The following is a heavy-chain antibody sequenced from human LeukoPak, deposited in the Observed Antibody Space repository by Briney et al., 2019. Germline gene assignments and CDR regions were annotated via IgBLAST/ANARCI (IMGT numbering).Heavy chain of an antibody. V-gene: IGHV1-69*05. D-gene: IGHD6-13*01. CDR1: GGTFSSYA. CDR3: ARDLGIAAAGT. J-gene: IGHJ4*02. Sequence: GASVKVCCKASGGTFSSYAISWVRQAPGQGLEWMGRIIPIFGTANYAQKFQGRVTITTDESTSTAYMELSSLRSEDTAVYYCARDLGIAAAGTWGQGTLVTVSS. CDR2: IIPIFGTA.